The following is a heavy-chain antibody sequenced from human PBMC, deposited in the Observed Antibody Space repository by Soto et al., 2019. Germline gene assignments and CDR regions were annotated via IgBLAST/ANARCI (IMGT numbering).Heavy chain of an antibody. V-gene: IGHV2-5*02. CDR1: GFSLTTDGVG. D-gene: IGHD3-10*01. J-gene: IGHJ4*02. Sequence: QITLKESGPTLVRPTQTLTLTCSFSGFSLTTDGVGVGWVRQPPGEALEWLALIYWDDDERYSPSLKTRLPITKDPSKTQVVLIMTNMDPVDTATYYCAHSRNLITEDAQVGDFDYWGQGTLVTVSS. CDR2: IYWDDDE. CDR3: AHSRNLITEDAQVGDFDY.